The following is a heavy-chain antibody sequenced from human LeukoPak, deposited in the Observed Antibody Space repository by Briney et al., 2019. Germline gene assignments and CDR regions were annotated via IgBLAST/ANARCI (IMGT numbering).Heavy chain of an antibody. CDR3: ARVPQLTGGDY. CDR1: GYTFTSYT. CDR2: INTNTGNP. D-gene: IGHD3-9*01. J-gene: IGHJ4*02. V-gene: IGHV7-4-1*02. Sequence: ASVKVSCKASGYTFTSYTMNWVRQAPGQGLECMGWINTNTGNPTYAQGITGRFVFSLDTSVSTAYLQISSLKAEDTAVYYCARVPQLTGGDYWGQGTLVTVSS.